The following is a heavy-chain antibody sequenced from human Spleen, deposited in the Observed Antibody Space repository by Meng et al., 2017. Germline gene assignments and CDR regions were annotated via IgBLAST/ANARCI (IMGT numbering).Heavy chain of an antibody. D-gene: IGHD2/OR15-2a*01. Sequence: ASVKVSCKTSGYTFTGYYLHWVRQAPGQGLEWMGWINPNSGGTKYAQKFQGRVTLTRDTSISTAYMELSSLRSDDTVVYYCARGPSEYYFDFWGQGTLVTGYS. V-gene: IGHV1-2*02. CDR1: GYTFTGYY. CDR2: INPNSGGT. J-gene: IGHJ4*02. CDR3: ARGPSEYYFDF.